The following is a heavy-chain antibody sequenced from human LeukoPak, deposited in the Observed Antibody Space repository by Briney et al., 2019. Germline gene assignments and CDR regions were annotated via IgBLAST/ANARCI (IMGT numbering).Heavy chain of an antibody. CDR2: IGSSSSYT. CDR3: ARDRGAVAAKWFDY. V-gene: IGHV3-11*05. D-gene: IGHD6-19*01. J-gene: IGHJ4*02. Sequence: GGSLRLSCAASGFTFSGYYMSWIRQAPGKGLEWVSCIGSSSSYTNYADSVKGRFTISRDNAKNSLYLQMDGLRAEDTAVYYCARDRGAVAAKWFDYWGQGTLVTVSS. CDR1: GFTFSGYY.